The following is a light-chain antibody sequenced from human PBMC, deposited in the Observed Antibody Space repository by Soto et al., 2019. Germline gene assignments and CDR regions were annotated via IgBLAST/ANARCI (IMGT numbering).Light chain of an antibody. CDR3: KQYKEWPPFT. J-gene: IGKJ5*01. V-gene: IGKV3-15*01. CDR1: QSVSSN. CDR2: GAS. Sequence: EIVITQSPATLSLSPLEISTLSWMSSQSVSSNLAWYQQKPGQAPRLLIYGASTRATGIPARFSGSGSGTEFTLSISSLQSEDFAVYYCKQYKEWPPFTFGQGTRLEIK.